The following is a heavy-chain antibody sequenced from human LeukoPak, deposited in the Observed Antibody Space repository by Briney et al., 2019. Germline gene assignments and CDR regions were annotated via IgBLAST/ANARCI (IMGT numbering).Heavy chain of an antibody. J-gene: IGHJ4*02. D-gene: IGHD2-15*01. CDR3: AKGRSLVGFIYYFDY. V-gene: IGHV3-23*01. CDR2: ISGSGGST. CDR1: GFTFSSYA. Sequence: GGSLRLSCAASGFTFSSYAMSWVRQAPGKGLEWVSAISGSGGSTYHADSVKGRFTIYRDNSKNTLYLQMNSLRAEDTAVYYCAKGRSLVGFIYYFDYWAREPWSPSPQ.